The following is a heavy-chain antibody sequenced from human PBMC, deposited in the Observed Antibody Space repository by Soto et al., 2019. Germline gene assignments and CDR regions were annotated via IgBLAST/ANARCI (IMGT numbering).Heavy chain of an antibody. CDR2: IIPIFGTA. J-gene: IGHJ5*02. V-gene: IGHV1-69*13. CDR3: ARDLLERRYNWFDH. D-gene: IGHD1-1*01. CDR1: GGTFSSYA. Sequence: SVKVSCKASGGTFSSYAISWVRQAPGQGLEWMGGIIPIFGTANYAQKFQGRVTITADESTSTAYMELSSLRSEDTAVYYCARDLLERRYNWFDHWGQGNLVTVSS.